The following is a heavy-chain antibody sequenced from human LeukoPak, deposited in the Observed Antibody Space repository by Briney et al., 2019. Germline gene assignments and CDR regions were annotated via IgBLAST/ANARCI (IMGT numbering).Heavy chain of an antibody. CDR1: GGSISSSSYY. J-gene: IGHJ4*02. D-gene: IGHD3-22*01. CDR2: IYYSGST. V-gene: IGHV4-39*07. CDR3: ARAIRGITMTSPDY. Sequence: SETLSLTCTVSGGSISSSSYYWGWIRQPPGKGLEWIGSIYYSGSTYYNPSLKSRVTISVDTSKNQFSLKLSSVTAADTAVYYCARAIRGITMTSPDYWGQGTLVSVSS.